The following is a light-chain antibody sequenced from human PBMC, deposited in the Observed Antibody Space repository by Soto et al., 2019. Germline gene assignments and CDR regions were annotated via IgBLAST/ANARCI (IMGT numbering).Light chain of an antibody. J-gene: IGKJ1*01. Sequence: DIQMTQSPSTLSASVGDRVTITCRASQSISSWLAWYQQKPGKAPKLLIYDASSLESGVPSRFSGSGSGTEFTLTICSLQPDDFATYYCQKYNSHRTWTFDQGTKVEIK. CDR2: DAS. CDR3: QKYNSHRTWT. V-gene: IGKV1-5*01. CDR1: QSISSW.